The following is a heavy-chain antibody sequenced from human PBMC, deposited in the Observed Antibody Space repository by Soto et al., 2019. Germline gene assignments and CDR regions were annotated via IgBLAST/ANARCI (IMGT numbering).Heavy chain of an antibody. CDR3: AREGRELGRRDYYYGMDV. D-gene: IGHD1-26*01. CDR2: IIPIFGTA. CDR1: GGIFSSYA. V-gene: IGHV1-69*13. J-gene: IGHJ6*02. Sequence: ASVKVSCKASGGIFSSYAISWVRQAPGQGLEWMGGIIPIFGTANYAQKFQGRVTITADESTSTAYMELSSLRSEDTAVYYCAREGRELGRRDYYYGMDVWGQGTTVTVSS.